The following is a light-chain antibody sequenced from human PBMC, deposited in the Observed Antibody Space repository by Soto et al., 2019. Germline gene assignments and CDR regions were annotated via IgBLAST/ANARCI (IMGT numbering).Light chain of an antibody. V-gene: IGKV3-20*01. CDR1: QIVGGHY. Sequence: EIVLTQSPGTLSLSPGERATFSCRASQIVGGHYLAWYQQKPGQAPRLLIYGASRRATGIPDRFSGSGSVTDFTLTISGLEPEDFAVYYCQQYYSSPRTFGQGTKVEVK. CDR2: GAS. J-gene: IGKJ1*01. CDR3: QQYYSSPRT.